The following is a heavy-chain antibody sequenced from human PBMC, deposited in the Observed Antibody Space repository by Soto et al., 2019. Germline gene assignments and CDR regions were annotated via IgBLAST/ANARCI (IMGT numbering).Heavy chain of an antibody. CDR3: ARTMVRGKVSNYFDY. J-gene: IGHJ4*02. D-gene: IGHD3-10*01. CDR1: GGSFSGYY. V-gene: IGHV4-34*01. CDR2: INHSGST. Sequence: QVQLQQWGAGLLKPSETLSLTCAVYGGSFSGYYWSWIRQPPGKGLEWIGEINHSGSTNYNPSLQSRGTMSVDTSKNQFSLKLRSVTAADTAVYYCARTMVRGKVSNYFDYWGQGTLVTVSS.